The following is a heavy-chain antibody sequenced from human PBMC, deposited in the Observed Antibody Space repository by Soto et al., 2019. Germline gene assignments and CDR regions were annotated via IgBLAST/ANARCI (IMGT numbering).Heavy chain of an antibody. CDR3: AHIPSYYQCDWFDP. V-gene: IGHV2-5*02. CDR1: GFSLTTRGVG. D-gene: IGHD3-10*01. CDR2: IYWDDDK. Sequence: QITLKESGPTLVKPTQTLTLTCTFSGFSLTTRGVGVGWIRQPPGKALECLALIYWDDDKRYSPSLQSRLSIXKXTXXTQVVLTMTNVDPVDTATYYCAHIPSYYQCDWFDPWGQGTLVSVSS. J-gene: IGHJ5*02.